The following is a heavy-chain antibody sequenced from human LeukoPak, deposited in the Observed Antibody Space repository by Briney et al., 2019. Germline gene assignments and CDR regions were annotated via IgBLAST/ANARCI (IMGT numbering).Heavy chain of an antibody. CDR2: IIPNSGGT. J-gene: IGHJ4*02. V-gene: IGHV1-2*02. Sequence: ASVKVSCRSSGYTFTGYYLHWVRQAPGQGLEWMGWIIPNSGGTNYAQKFQGRVTMTRDTSISTAYMDLSRLRSDDTAVYYCARDDWNYFDYWGQGTLVTVSS. CDR3: ARDDWNYFDY. CDR1: GYTFTGYY. D-gene: IGHD3-9*01.